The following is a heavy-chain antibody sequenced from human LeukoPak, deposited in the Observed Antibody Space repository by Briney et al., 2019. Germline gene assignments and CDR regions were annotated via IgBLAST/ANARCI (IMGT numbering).Heavy chain of an antibody. D-gene: IGHD2-2*01. V-gene: IGHV1-69*13. CDR2: IIPIFGTA. CDR3: ARDPGYCSSTSCYGGFDY. J-gene: IGHJ4*02. Sequence: ASVKVSCTASGGTFSTYAISWVRQAPGQGLEWMGGIIPIFGTANYAQKFQGRVTITADESTSTAYMELSSLRSEDTAVYYCARDPGYCSSTSCYGGFDYWGQGTLVTVSS. CDR1: GGTFSTYA.